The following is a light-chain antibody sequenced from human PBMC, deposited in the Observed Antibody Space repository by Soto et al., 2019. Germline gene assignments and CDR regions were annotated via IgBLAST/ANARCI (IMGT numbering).Light chain of an antibody. V-gene: IGKV1-39*01. CDR3: QQSYSTPRAT. CDR2: AAS. CDR1: QSISSY. J-gene: IGKJ5*01. Sequence: DIHMAQSPSSLSASVGDGVTMTCRASQSISSYLNWYQQKPGKAPKLLIYAASSLQSGVPSRFSGSGSGTDFTLTISSLQPEDFATYYCQQSYSTPRATFGQGTRLEIK.